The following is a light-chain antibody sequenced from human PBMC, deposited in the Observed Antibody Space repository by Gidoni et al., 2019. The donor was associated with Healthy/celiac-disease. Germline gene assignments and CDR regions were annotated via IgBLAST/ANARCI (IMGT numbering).Light chain of an antibody. CDR3: QQYYSYPPIT. J-gene: IGKJ5*01. Sequence: AIRMTPSPSSFSASTGDRVTITCRASHGISSYLAWYQQKPGKSPKLLIYAASTLQSGVPSRFSGSGSGTDFTITISCLQYEDFATNYCQQYYSYPPITFGQGTRLEIK. CDR1: HGISSY. V-gene: IGKV1-8*01. CDR2: AAS.